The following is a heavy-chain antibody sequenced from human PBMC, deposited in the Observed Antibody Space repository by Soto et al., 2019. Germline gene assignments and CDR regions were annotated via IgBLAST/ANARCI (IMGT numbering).Heavy chain of an antibody. CDR1: GVSISSYY. D-gene: IGHD6-13*01. J-gene: IGHJ5*02. CDR2: IYYSGST. Sequence: SETLSLTCTVSGVSISSYYWSWIRQPPGKGLEWIGYIYYSGSTNYNPSLKSRVTISVDTSKNQFSLKLSSVTAADTAVYYCARVSSSWFNWFDPWGQGTLVTSPQ. V-gene: IGHV4-59*01. CDR3: ARVSSSWFNWFDP.